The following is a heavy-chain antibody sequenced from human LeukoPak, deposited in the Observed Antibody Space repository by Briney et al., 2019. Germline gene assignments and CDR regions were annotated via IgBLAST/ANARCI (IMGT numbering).Heavy chain of an antibody. V-gene: IGHV4-59*01. CDR1: GGSISDYY. Sequence: SETLSLTCTVSGGSISDYYWSWIRQPPGKGLEWIGYIYYSGSTNYNPSLKSRVTISVDTSKNQFSLKLSSVTAADTAVYYCARLPSYYPYYFDYWGQGTLVTVSS. J-gene: IGHJ4*02. CDR3: ARLPSYYPYYFDY. D-gene: IGHD1-26*01. CDR2: IYYSGST.